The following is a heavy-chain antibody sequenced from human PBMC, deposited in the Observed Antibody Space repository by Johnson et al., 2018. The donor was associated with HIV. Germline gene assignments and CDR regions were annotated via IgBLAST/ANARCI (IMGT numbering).Heavy chain of an antibody. Sequence: VQLVESGGGVVQPGRSLRLSCAASGFTFSDHYMDWVRQAPGKGLEWVSGINWNDGSTGYAKSVKGRFTISRDNAKNSLYLQMNSLRAEDTAVYYCAKERGISGGFDFWGQGTRVTVSS. CDR2: INWNDGST. CDR3: AKERGISGGFDF. CDR1: GFTFSDHY. V-gene: IGHV3-20*04. D-gene: IGHD2-15*01. J-gene: IGHJ3*01.